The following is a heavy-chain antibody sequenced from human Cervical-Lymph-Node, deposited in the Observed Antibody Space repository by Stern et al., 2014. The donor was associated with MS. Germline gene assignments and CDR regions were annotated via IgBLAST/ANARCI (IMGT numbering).Heavy chain of an antibody. CDR1: GGSFSGYY. CDR3: AAGYSSSWSHYYGMDV. D-gene: IGHD6-13*01. Sequence: QVQLQQWGAGLLKPSETLSLTCAVYGGSFSGYYWSWIRQPPGKGLEWIGEINHSGSTNSNPSLKSRVTISVDTSKNQFSLKLSSVTAADTAVYYCAAGYSSSWSHYYGMDVWGQGTTVTVSS. V-gene: IGHV4-34*01. CDR2: INHSGST. J-gene: IGHJ6*02.